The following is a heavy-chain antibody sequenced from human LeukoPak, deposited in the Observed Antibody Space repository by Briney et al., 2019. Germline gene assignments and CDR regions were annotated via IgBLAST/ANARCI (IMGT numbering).Heavy chain of an antibody. J-gene: IGHJ5*02. CDR1: GYTFSELA. D-gene: IGHD6-6*01. V-gene: IGHV1-24*01. Sequence: ASVKVSCKVSGYTFSELAIHWVRQAPGKRLEWVGGFDPEDDETVSVQKLQGRVTMTTDTSTSTAYMELRSLRSGDTAVYYCARASYPRFDPWGQGTLVTVSS. CDR3: ARASYPRFDP. CDR2: FDPEDDET.